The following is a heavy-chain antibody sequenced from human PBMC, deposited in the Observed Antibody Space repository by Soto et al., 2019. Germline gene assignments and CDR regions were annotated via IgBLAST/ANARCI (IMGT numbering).Heavy chain of an antibody. V-gene: IGHV4-31*03. J-gene: IGHJ3*02. CDR3: ASLGEGGGGCPSNCFVFNI. CDR1: GGSISSGGYY. CDR2: MYSSGST. Sequence: PSETLSLTCTVSGGSISSGGYYWSWIHQHPGKGLEWIGYMYSSGSTYHNPSLKSRVAIAADTSKNQFSLKLSSVTAADTAGYYCASLGEGGGGCPSNCFVFNIWAKGKMVTVS. D-gene: IGHD2-15*01.